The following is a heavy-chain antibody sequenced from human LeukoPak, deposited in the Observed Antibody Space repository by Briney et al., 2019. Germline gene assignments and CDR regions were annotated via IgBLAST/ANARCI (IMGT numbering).Heavy chain of an antibody. V-gene: IGHV4-59*01. CDR1: GASIRSSY. CDR3: ATYRTSFIYWYFDL. Sequence: PSETLSLTCTVSGASIRSSYWSWIRQPPGKGLEWIGYISYTGSTNYNPSLKSRVSLSVDTSKNQFSLELSSVTAADTAVYYCATYRTSFIYWYFDLWGRGTLVTASS. D-gene: IGHD2-2*01. CDR2: ISYTGST. J-gene: IGHJ2*01.